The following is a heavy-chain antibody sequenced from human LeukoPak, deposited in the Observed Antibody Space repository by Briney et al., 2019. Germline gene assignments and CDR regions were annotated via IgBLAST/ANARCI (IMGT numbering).Heavy chain of an antibody. J-gene: IGHJ4*02. CDR3: ARDGRTTVVTWANDY. V-gene: IGHV3-11*04. CDR2: ISSSGSNK. D-gene: IGHD4-23*01. Sequence: GGSLRLSCAASGFTFSDYYMSWLRQAPGKGVEGVSYISSSGSNKYYADSVKGRFTISRDNAKNSLYLQMNSLRAEDTAVYYCARDGRTTVVTWANDYWGQGTLVTVSS. CDR1: GFTFSDYY.